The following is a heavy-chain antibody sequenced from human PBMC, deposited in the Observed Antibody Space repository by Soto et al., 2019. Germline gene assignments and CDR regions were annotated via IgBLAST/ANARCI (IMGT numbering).Heavy chain of an antibody. CDR3: VRSFSFDWLLFTLDY. D-gene: IGHD3-9*01. J-gene: IGHJ4*02. CDR2: IKEDGSEE. V-gene: IGHV3-7*01. Sequence: QLVESGGGLVQPGGSLRLSCATSGCTFNTYWMTWVRQATGKVLEWVANIKEDGSEENYVDSVKGRFTISSDNGKNSLVLQMHRLRREDSAVYYWVRSFSFDWLLFTLDYWGQGTLVSVSS. CDR1: GCTFNTYW.